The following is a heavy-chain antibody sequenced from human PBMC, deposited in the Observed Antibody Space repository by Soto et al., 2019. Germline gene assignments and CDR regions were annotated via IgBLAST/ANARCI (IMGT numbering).Heavy chain of an antibody. J-gene: IGHJ4*02. V-gene: IGHV2-5*02. CDR3: AHIVVDGLGYYFVS. CDR1: GFSLSTTRVG. D-gene: IGHD6-19*01. Sequence: QITLKEAGPTRVKPTQTLTLTCSFSGFSLSTTRVGVGWIRQPPGEALERLALISWVDDKRYSPALKTRLTITTDSPKNRMVLTMGDMDPVDTATYSCAHIVVDGLGYYFVSWGQGTLVTVSS. CDR2: ISWVDDK.